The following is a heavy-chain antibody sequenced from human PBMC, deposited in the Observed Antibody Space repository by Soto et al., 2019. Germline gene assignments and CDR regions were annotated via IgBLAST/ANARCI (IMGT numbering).Heavy chain of an antibody. CDR1: GGSISGGGFS. CDR2: ILHTGGT. D-gene: IGHD3-10*01. CDR3: ARLQFGEGFDY. J-gene: IGHJ4*02. V-gene: IGHV4-30-2*01. Sequence: PSETLSLTCAVSGGSISGGGFSWSWIRQPPGKGLEWIGYILHTGGTQYNPSLKSRVSMSVGKSKNQFSLHLTSVTAADTAVYYCARLQFGEGFDYWGQGALVTVSS.